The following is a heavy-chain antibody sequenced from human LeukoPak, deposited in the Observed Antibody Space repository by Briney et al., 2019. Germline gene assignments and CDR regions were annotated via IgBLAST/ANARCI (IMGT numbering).Heavy chain of an antibody. Sequence: GGSLRLSCAASGFTFSSYWMSWVRQAPGKGLEWVANIKQDGSEKYYVDSVKGRFTISRDNAKNSLYLQMNSLRAEDTAVYYCARIGYCSSTSCANYFDYWGQGTLVTVSS. J-gene: IGHJ4*02. CDR1: GFTFSSYW. D-gene: IGHD2-2*01. V-gene: IGHV3-7*01. CDR3: ARIGYCSSTSCANYFDY. CDR2: IKQDGSEK.